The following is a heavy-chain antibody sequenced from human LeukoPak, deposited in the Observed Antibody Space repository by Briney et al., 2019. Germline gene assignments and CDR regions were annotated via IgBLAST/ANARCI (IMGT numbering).Heavy chain of an antibody. D-gene: IGHD3-3*01. Sequence: GGSLRLSCAVSVYTLSLYAMHGAPEAPHKGGEGVADILYEGSNKYYADSVKGRFTISRDNSKNTLYLQMNSLRAEDTAVYYCARDGSITIFGVVPYYFDYWGQGTLVTVSS. CDR1: VYTLSLYA. V-gene: IGHV3-30-3*01. J-gene: IGHJ4*02. CDR3: ARDGSITIFGVVPYYFDY. CDR2: ILYEGSNK.